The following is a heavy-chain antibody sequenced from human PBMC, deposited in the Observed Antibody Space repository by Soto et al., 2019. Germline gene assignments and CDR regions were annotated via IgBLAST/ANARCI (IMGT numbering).Heavy chain of an antibody. J-gene: IGHJ5*01. V-gene: IGHV3-23*01. CDR2: ISTSGSDT. D-gene: IGHD2-2*01. CDR1: GFTFSNYA. Sequence: EVQLLDSGGGLVQPGGSLRLSCAASGFTFSNYAMSWVRQAPGKGLEWVSTISTSGSDTYYADSVKGRFTLSRDNSKNTLYLQMNSLRAEDTAIYYCANLPRYHRPDSWGQGTLVTVSS. CDR3: ANLPRYHRPDS.